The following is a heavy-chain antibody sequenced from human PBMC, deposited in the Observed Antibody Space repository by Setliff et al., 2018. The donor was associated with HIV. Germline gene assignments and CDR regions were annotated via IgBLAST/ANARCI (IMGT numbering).Heavy chain of an antibody. CDR2: IYYSGTT. V-gene: IGHV4-31*03. J-gene: IGHJ4*02. D-gene: IGHD3-10*01. CDR3: ASTMLRGVLALDS. CDR1: GGSISTGGFY. Sequence: PSETLSLTCTVSGGSISTGGFYWTWIRHHTGKGLEWLGYIYYSGTTYYNPSLKSRLSFSLDTSKMQFSLKLCPVTAADTAVYYCASTMLRGVLALDSWGQVTVVT.